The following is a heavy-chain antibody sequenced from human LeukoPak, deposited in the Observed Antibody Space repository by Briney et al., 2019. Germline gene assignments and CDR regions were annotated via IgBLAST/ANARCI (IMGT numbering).Heavy chain of an antibody. CDR1: GFTFSSYA. CDR3: ARGLNYYDSSGYYVDYYGMGV. D-gene: IGHD3-22*01. Sequence: GGSLRLSCVASGFTFSSYAMHWVRQAPGRGLEWVAIISYDGSNKYYADSVKGRFTISRDNSKNTLYLQMNSLRAEDTAVYYCARGLNYYDSSGYYVDYYGMGVWGQGTTVTVSS. J-gene: IGHJ6*02. CDR2: ISYDGSNK. V-gene: IGHV3-30*04.